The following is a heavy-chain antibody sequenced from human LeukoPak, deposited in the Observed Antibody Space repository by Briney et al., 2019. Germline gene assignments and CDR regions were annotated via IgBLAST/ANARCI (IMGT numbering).Heavy chain of an antibody. D-gene: IGHD4/OR15-4a*01. CDR1: GYTFSRYW. CDR3: ARDQGMVNDAFDV. Sequence: GGSLRLSCAASGYTFSRYWMSWVRQAPGKGLEWVANINEDGSEKNYVDSVKGRFTISRDNAKNSLYLEMNSLTAEDTAVYYCARDQGMVNDAFDVWGQGTLVTVSS. CDR2: INEDGSEK. V-gene: IGHV3-7*01. J-gene: IGHJ3*01.